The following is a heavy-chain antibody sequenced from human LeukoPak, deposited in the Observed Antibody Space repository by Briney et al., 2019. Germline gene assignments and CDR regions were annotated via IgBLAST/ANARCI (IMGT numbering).Heavy chain of an antibody. CDR2: VSGSGGST. CDR1: GFTFSSYA. CDR3: AKAFYDSSGYYYYFDY. J-gene: IGHJ4*02. D-gene: IGHD3-22*01. Sequence: PGGSLRLSCAASGFTFSSYAMNWVRQAPGKGLEWVSVVSGSGGSTYYADSVQGRFTISRDNFKNTLFLQMNSLRAEDTAIYYCAKAFYDSSGYYYYFDYWGQGTLVTVSS. V-gene: IGHV3-23*01.